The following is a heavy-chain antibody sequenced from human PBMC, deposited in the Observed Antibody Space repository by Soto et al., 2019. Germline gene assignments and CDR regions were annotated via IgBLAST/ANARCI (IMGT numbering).Heavy chain of an antibody. J-gene: IGHJ4*02. V-gene: IGHV3-30*18. D-gene: IGHD2-15*01. CDR3: AKDFDDIVVVVAATFDY. CDR2: ISYDGSNK. CDR1: GLTFSSYG. Sequence: GGSLRLSFAASGLTFSSYGMHWVRQAPGKGLEWVAVISYDGSNKYYADSVKGRFTISRDNSKNTLYLQMNSLRAEDTAVYYCAKDFDDIVVVVAATFDYWGQGTLVTVSS.